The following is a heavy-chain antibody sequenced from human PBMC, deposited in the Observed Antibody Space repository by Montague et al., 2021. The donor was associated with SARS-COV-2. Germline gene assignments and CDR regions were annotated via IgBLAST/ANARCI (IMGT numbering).Heavy chain of an antibody. V-gene: IGHV4-39*07. CDR3: ARVISRQNNIVVVGLYYCDY. D-gene: IGHD2-15*01. CDR2: IYYSGST. CDR1: GGSISSSSYY. Sequence: SETLSLTCTVSGGSISSSSYYWGWIRQPPGKGLEWIGSIYYSGSTYYXXXLKGRVTISVDTSKNQFSLKLSSVTAADTAVYYCARVISRQNNIVVVGLYYCDYWGQGTLVTVSS. J-gene: IGHJ4*02.